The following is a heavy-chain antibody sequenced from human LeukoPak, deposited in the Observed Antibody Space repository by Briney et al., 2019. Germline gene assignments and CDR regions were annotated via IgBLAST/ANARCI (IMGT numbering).Heavy chain of an antibody. D-gene: IGHD6-19*01. CDR1: GYTFTSYG. CDR2: ISAYNGNT. V-gene: IGHV1-18*01. Sequence: ASVKVSCKASGYTFTSYGISWVRQAPGQGLEWMGWISAYNGNTNYAQKLQGRVTMTTDTSTSTAYMELRSLRSEDAAVYYCASSYSSGPPDYWGQGTLVTVSS. J-gene: IGHJ4*02. CDR3: ASSYSSGPPDY.